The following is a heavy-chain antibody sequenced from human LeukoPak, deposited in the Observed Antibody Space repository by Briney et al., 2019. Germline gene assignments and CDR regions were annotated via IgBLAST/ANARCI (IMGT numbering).Heavy chain of an antibody. J-gene: IGHJ4*01. CDR1: GGTFSSYA. CDR2: IIPIFGTA. CDR3: ASPSPIVGARPRETALDY. D-gene: IGHD1-26*01. V-gene: IGHV1-69*05. Sequence: SVKVSCKASGGTFSSYAISWVRQAPGQGLEWMGRIIPIFGTANYAQKFQGRVTITTDESTSTAYMELSSLRSEDTAVYYCASPSPIVGARPRETALDYWGHGTLVTVFS.